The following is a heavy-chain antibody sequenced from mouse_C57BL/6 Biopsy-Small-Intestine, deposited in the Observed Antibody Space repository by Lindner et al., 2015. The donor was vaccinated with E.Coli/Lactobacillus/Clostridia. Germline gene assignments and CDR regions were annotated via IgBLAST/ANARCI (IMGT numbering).Heavy chain of an antibody. CDR3: AREDYGYTYGWYFDV. D-gene: IGHD1-1*01. J-gene: IGHJ1*03. Sequence: VQLQESGEGLVKPGGSLKLSCAASGFTFSDYGMHWVRQAPEKGLEWIAYITSGSSSIYYADTVKGRFTISRDNVKNTLFLQMTSLRSEDTAMYYCAREDYGYTYGWYFDVWGTGTTVTVSS. CDR1: GFTFSDYG. V-gene: IGHV5-17*01. CDR2: ITSGSSSI.